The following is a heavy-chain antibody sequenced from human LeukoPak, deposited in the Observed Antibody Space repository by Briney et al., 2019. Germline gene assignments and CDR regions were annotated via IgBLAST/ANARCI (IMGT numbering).Heavy chain of an antibody. CDR3: ARDNSCSSSSCGNSYMDV. D-gene: IGHD2-15*01. Sequence: ASVKVSCKASGYTFTGYYMHWVRQAPGQGLEWTGWINPNSGGTNYAQKFQGRVTMTRDTSISTAYMELSRLRSDDTAVYYCARDNSCSSSSCGNSYMDVWGKGTTVTVSS. CDR1: GYTFTGYY. J-gene: IGHJ6*03. V-gene: IGHV1-2*02. CDR2: INPNSGGT.